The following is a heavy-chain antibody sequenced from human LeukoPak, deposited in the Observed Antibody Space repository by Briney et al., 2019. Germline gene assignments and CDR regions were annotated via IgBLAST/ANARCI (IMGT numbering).Heavy chain of an antibody. J-gene: IGHJ4*02. Sequence: ASVKVSCKASGYTFTGYYIHWVRQAPGQGLEWMGWINPNSGGTNYAQKFHGRVAMTRDTSINTAYMELSRLRSDDTAVYYCARADWSMLDYWGQGTLVTVS. CDR1: GYTFTGYY. D-gene: IGHD1-1*01. CDR2: INPNSGGT. V-gene: IGHV1-2*02. CDR3: ARADWSMLDY.